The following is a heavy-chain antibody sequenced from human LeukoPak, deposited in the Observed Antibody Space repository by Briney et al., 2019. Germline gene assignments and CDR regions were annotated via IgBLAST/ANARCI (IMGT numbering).Heavy chain of an antibody. CDR1: GFTFSSYG. Sequence: GGSLRLSCAASGFTFSSYGMHWVRQAPGKGLEWVAVVWYDGSNKYYADSVKGRFTISRDNSKNTLYLQMNSLRAEDTAVYYCARDRVGWELQYYFDYWGQGTLVTVSS. V-gene: IGHV3-33*01. J-gene: IGHJ4*02. CDR2: VWYDGSNK. CDR3: ARDRVGWELQYYFDY. D-gene: IGHD1-26*01.